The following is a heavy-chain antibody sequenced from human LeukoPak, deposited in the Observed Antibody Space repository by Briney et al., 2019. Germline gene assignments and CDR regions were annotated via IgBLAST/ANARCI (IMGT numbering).Heavy chain of an antibody. J-gene: IGHJ4*02. Sequence: SETLSLTCAVSGYSISSGYHWGRIRQSPGKGLEWIGFMYHSGSTYYDPSLKSRVTISVDTSKNQFSLKLSSVTAADTAVYYCARRIVSSSSGFDYWGQGTLVTVSS. CDR2: MYHSGST. CDR1: GYSISSGYH. CDR3: ARRIVSSSSGFDY. V-gene: IGHV4-38-2*01. D-gene: IGHD6-6*01.